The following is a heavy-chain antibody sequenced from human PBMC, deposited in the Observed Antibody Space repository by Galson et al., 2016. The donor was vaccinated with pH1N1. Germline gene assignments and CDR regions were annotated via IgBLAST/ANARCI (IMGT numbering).Heavy chain of an antibody. CDR1: GFTFSTYA. D-gene: IGHD6-19*01. J-gene: IGHJ6*02. Sequence: SLRLSCAASGFTFSTYAMHWVRQAPGKGLEWVALTSYDGSNKYYADSVKGRFTVSRDNSKNTLYLEMNSLRAEDMAVYYCARETPYSSGWGYYYGMDVWGQGTTVTVSS. CDR3: ARETPYSSGWGYYYGMDV. V-gene: IGHV3-30-3*01. CDR2: TSYDGSNK.